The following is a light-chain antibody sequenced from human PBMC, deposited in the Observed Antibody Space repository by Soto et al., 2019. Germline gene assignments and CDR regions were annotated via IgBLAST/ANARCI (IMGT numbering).Light chain of an antibody. CDR1: QSISYW. J-gene: IGKJ1*01. V-gene: IGKV1-5*01. Sequence: DIQMTQPPSTLSASVGDRVTITFRASQSISYWLAWDQQKPGRAPNLLIYDVSSLESGVPSRFSGSGSVTEFTITIYSLQPDDFATYFCQQYNSYPQTFGQGTEVEIK. CDR2: DVS. CDR3: QQYNSYPQT.